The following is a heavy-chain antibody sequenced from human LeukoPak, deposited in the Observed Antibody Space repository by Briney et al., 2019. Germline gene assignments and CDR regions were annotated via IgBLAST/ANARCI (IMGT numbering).Heavy chain of an antibody. V-gene: IGHV4-59*01. D-gene: IGHD2-2*01. J-gene: IGHJ6*02. CDR1: GGSISSYY. CDR2: IYYSGST. CDR3: ARAISCGSTSCYFNYYYYGMDV. Sequence: PSETLSLTCTVSGGSISSYYWSWIRQPPGKGLEWIGYIYYSGSTNYNPSLKSRVTISVDTSKNQFSLKLSSVTAADTAVYYCARAISCGSTSCYFNYYYYGMDVWGQGTTVTVSS.